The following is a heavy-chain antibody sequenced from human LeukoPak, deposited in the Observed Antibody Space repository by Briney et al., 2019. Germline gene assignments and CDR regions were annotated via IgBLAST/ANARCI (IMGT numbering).Heavy chain of an antibody. CDR3: ARRPGDEWDY. Sequence: GESLQISCQGSGSSFTSYWIGWVRQLPGKGLEWMGIIYPGDSDTRYSPSFQGQVTISADKSISTAYLQWSSLKASDTAMYYCARRPGDEWDYWGQGTLVTVSS. D-gene: IGHD3-10*01. CDR1: GSSFTSYW. V-gene: IGHV5-51*01. J-gene: IGHJ4*02. CDR2: IYPGDSDT.